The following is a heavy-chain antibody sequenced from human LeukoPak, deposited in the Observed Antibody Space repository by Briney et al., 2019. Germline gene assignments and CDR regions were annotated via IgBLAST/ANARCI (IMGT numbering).Heavy chain of an antibody. D-gene: IGHD2-2*01. V-gene: IGHV1-69*13. J-gene: IGHJ4*02. CDR3: ASQEDIVVVPAAHYGY. CDR2: IITVFGTA. CDR1: GGTFSSYA. Sequence: AASVKVSCKASGGTFSSYAISWVRQAPGQGLEWMGGIITVFGTANYAQKFQGRVTITADESTSTAYMELSSLRSEDTAVYYCASQEDIVVVPAAHYGYWGQGTLVTVYS.